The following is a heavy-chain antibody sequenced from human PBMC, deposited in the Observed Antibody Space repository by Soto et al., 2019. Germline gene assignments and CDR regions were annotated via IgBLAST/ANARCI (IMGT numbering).Heavy chain of an antibody. CDR2: IDENGGTT. CDR3: AKESYNRRPDFDC. D-gene: IGHD3-10*01. J-gene: IGHJ4*02. V-gene: IGHV3-23*01. Sequence: GGSLRLSCGGSGFIFNRCAMSWVRQSPGRGLERVSAIDENGGTTYYADSVQGRFTISRDNPKNTLYLQMNTLRVEDTAVYYCAKESYNRRPDFDCWGQGT. CDR1: GFIFNRCA.